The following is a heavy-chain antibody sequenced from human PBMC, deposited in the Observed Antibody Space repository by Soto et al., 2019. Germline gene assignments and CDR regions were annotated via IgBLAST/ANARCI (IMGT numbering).Heavy chain of an antibody. J-gene: IGHJ4*02. D-gene: IGHD2-15*01. V-gene: IGHV3-30*18. Sequence: QVQLVESGGGVVQPGRSLRLSCAAAGFTFSRYGMHWVRQAPGKGLEWVAVISYDGSNKYYADSVKGRFTISRDNSKNTLYLQMNSLRAEDTAVYYLAKETYSGPLDYWGQGPLVTVSS. CDR1: GFTFSRYG. CDR2: ISYDGSNK. CDR3: AKETYSGPLDY.